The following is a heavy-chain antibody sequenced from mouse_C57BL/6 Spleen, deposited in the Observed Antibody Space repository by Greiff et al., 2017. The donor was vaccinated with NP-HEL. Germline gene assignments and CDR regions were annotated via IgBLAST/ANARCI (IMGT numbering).Heavy chain of an antibody. V-gene: IGHV1-39*01. D-gene: IGHD2-4*01. J-gene: IGHJ4*01. CDR2: INPNYGTT. CDR3: AKDYDYDLYAMDY. CDR1: GYSFTDYN. Sequence: VQLQQSGPELVKPGASVKISCKASGYSFTDYNMNWVKQSNGKSLEWIGVINPNYGTTSYNQKFKGKATLTVDQSSSTAYMQLNSLTYGDSAGDDGAKDYDYDLYAMDYWGQGTSVTVSS.